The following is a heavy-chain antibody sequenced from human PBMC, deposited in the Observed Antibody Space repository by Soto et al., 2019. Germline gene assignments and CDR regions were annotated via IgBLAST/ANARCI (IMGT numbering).Heavy chain of an antibody. CDR1: GGSISSGYYY. Sequence: SETLSLTCSVSGGSISSGYYYWSWIRQPPGKGLEWIGNIYYSGNTYYNPSLKSRLIISIDTSKNQFSLTVGSVTAADTAVYYCASSSLYGMDAWGQGTTVTVSS. J-gene: IGHJ6*02. CDR2: IYYSGNT. V-gene: IGHV4-30-4*01. CDR3: ASSSLYGMDA.